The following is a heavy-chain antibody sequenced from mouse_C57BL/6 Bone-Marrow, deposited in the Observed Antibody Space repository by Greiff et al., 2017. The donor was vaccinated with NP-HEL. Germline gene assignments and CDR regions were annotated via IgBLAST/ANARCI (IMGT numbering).Heavy chain of an antibody. V-gene: IGHV5-6*01. J-gene: IGHJ3*01. CDR3: ARHLIYYDYWFAY. CDR1: GFTFSSYG. D-gene: IGHD2-4*01. CDR2: ISSGGSYT. Sequence: EVQLVESGGDLVKPGGSLKLSCAASGFTFSSYGMSWVRQTPDKRLERVATISSGGSYTYYPDSVKGRFTISRDNAKNTLYLQMSSLKSEDTAMYYCARHLIYYDYWFAYWGQGTLVTVSA.